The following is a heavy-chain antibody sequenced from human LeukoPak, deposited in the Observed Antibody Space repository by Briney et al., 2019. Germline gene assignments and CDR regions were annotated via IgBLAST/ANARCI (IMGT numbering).Heavy chain of an antibody. D-gene: IGHD3-22*01. J-gene: IGHJ4*02. Sequence: GGSLRLSCVASGFTFSSYAMSWVRQAPGKWLEWVSGISGSGGETYYVNSAKGRFTISRDNSKNTLYLQMNSLRAEDTAVYCCAKSRARREGSSGSIDYWGQGTLVTVSS. CDR2: ISGSGGET. CDR3: AKSRARREGSSGSIDY. CDR1: GFTFSSYA. V-gene: IGHV3-23*01.